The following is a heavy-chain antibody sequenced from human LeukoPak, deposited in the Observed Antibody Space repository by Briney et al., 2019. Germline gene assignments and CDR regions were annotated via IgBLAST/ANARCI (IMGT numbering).Heavy chain of an antibody. CDR1: GYTFTTYH. CDR2: IIPSNGDT. CDR3: ARTTPVITHPFDP. D-gene: IGHD4-23*01. V-gene: IGHV1-46*01. Sequence: ASVKVPCKASGYTFTTYHIHWVRLAPGQGLEWLGTIIPSNGDTSYAQSFQGRVTMTRNTSTTTVYMDLSSLKSDDTAVYYCARTTPVITHPFDPWGQGTQVIVSS. J-gene: IGHJ5*02.